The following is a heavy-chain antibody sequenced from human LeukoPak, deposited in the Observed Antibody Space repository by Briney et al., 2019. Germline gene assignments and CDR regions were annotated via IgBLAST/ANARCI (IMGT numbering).Heavy chain of an antibody. CDR2: LNPNSGDA. Sequence: ASVKVSCKASGYTFTVHYIHRVRQAPGQGPEWVGWLNPNSGDANYPQKFQGRVTMTRDTSISTAYMEMSSLRSDDTAVYYCARDKGSGYLPFDFWGQGTLVTVSS. CDR3: ARDKGSGYLPFDF. CDR1: GYTFTVHY. J-gene: IGHJ4*02. D-gene: IGHD5-18*01. V-gene: IGHV1-2*02.